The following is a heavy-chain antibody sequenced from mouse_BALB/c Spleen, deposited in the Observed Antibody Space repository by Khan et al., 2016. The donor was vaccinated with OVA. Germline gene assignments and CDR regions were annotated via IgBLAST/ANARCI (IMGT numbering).Heavy chain of an antibody. V-gene: IGHV1-7*01. J-gene: IGHJ3*01. D-gene: IGHD2-14*01. CDR3: TRLGTTRGWFAY. CDR2: INPSTGYT. Sequence: VQLQESGAELAKPGASVKMSCKASGYTFTTYWMHWVKQRPGQGLEWIGYINPSTGYTEYNQKLKDKATLPADKSSSTAYMQLSSLTSEDSAVYYCTRLGTTRGWFAYWGQGTLVTVSA. CDR1: GYTFTTYW.